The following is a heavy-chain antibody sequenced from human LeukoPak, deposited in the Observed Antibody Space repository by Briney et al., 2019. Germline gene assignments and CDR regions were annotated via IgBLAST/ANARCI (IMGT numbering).Heavy chain of an antibody. J-gene: IGHJ6*02. CDR2: ISSSSSTI. Sequence: GGSLRLSCAASGFTFSSYSMNWVRQAPGKGLEWVSYISSSSSTIYYADSVKGRFTISRDNSKNTLYLQMNSLRAEDTAVYYCAKPPALKIYYYYGMDICGQGTTVTVSS. CDR3: AKPPALKIYYYYGMDI. V-gene: IGHV3-48*01. CDR1: GFTFSSYS.